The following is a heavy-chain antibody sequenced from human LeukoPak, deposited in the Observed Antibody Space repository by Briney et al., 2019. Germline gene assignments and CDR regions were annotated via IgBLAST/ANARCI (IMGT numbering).Heavy chain of an antibody. D-gene: IGHD2-15*01. CDR2: IKWNGDSI. J-gene: IGHJ3*02. V-gene: IGHV3-20*04. CDR3: ARGYCSGGNCWVFDI. CDR1: GFTFDDYG. Sequence: SGGSLRLSCAASGFTFDDYGMSWVRQVPGKGLVWVSGIKWNGDSIGYADSVKGRLTISRDNAKNSLYLQMNSLRAEDTALYYCARGYCSGGNCWVFDIWGQGTMVTVSS.